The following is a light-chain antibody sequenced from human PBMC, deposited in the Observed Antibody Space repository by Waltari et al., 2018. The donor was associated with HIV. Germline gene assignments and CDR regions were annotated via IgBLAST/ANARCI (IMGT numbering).Light chain of an antibody. CDR3: QHYNDWPIT. J-gene: IGKJ5*01. Sequence: EIVMTQSPATLSVSPGERATLSCRASQSVSSNLAWYQQIPGQAPRLLIYDASTRATGSPARFSGSGSGTEFTPTISSLQSEDFAIYYCQHYNDWPITFGQGTRLEIK. CDR2: DAS. V-gene: IGKV3-15*01. CDR1: QSVSSN.